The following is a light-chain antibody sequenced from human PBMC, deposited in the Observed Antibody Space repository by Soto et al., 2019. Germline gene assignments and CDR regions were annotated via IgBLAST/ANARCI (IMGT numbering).Light chain of an antibody. CDR2: DAS. J-gene: IGKJ2*01. CDR3: QQRSNWPPMYT. CDR1: QSVSSY. Sequence: EIVLTQSPATLSLSPGERAALSCRASQSVSSYVAWYQQKPGQAPRLLIYDASNRATGIPARCSGSGSGTDFNLTISSLEPEDFAVYYCQQRSNWPPMYTFGQGTKLEIK. V-gene: IGKV3-11*01.